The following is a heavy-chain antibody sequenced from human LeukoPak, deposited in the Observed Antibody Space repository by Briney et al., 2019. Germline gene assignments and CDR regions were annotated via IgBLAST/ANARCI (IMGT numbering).Heavy chain of an antibody. CDR1: GFTFSASW. J-gene: IGHJ6*02. CDR3: ARGVLKQQLALYYYYGMDV. V-gene: IGHV3-48*02. Sequence: GGSLRLSCAASGFTFSASWMNWVRQAPGKGLEWVSYISSSSSTIYYADSVKGRFTISRDNAKNSLYLQMNSLRDEDTAVYYCARGVLKQQLALYYYYGMDVWGQGTTVTVSS. D-gene: IGHD6-13*01. CDR2: ISSSSSTI.